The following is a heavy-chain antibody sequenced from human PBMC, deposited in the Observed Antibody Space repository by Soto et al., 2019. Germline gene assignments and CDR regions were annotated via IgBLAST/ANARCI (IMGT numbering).Heavy chain of an antibody. CDR1: GFTFSSYG. CDR2: ISYDGSNK. J-gene: IGHJ6*03. CDR3: AKEGIVVVPAAKDKNYYYYMDV. Sequence: GGSLRLSCAASGFTFSSYGMHWVRQAPGKGLEWVAVISYDGSNKYYADSVKGRFTISRDNSKNTLYLQMNSLRAEDTAVYYCAKEGIVVVPAAKDKNYYYYMDVWGKGTTVTVSS. D-gene: IGHD2-2*01. V-gene: IGHV3-30*18.